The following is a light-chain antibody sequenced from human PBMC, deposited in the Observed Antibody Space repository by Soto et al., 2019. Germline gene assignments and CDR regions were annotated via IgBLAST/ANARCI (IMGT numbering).Light chain of an antibody. Sequence: EIVMTQSPATLSVSPGERATLSCRASQSVSSNLAWYQQKPGQAPRLLIYGASTRATGIPARFSGSGSGTQFTLTISSLPSEDFAVFYCQQYDKWPITFGQGTRLEIK. J-gene: IGKJ5*01. V-gene: IGKV3-15*01. CDR2: GAS. CDR3: QQYDKWPIT. CDR1: QSVSSN.